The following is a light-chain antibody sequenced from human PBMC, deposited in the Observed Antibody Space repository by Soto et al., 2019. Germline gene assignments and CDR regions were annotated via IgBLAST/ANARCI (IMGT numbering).Light chain of an antibody. Sequence: DIVMTQSPLSLPVTPGEPASISCRSSQSLLHSNGYNYLDWYLQKPGQSPQLLIYLGSNRASGVPDRFSGSGSGTEFTLKISRVEAEDVGVYYCMQALQRELTFGGGTKVEIK. V-gene: IGKV2-28*01. CDR1: QSLLHSNGYNY. CDR2: LGS. J-gene: IGKJ4*01. CDR3: MQALQRELT.